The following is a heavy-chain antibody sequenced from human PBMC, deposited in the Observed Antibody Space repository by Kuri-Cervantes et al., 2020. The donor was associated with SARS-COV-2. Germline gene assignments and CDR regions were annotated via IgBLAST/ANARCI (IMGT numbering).Heavy chain of an antibody. V-gene: IGHV1-18*01. CDR3: ASSMATHTPLSY. CDR1: GYTFTSYG. Sequence: ASVKVSCKASGYTFTSYGISWVQQAPGQGLEWMGWISAYNGNTNYAQKLQGRVTMTTDTSTSTAYMELRSLRSGDTAVYYCASSMATHTPLSYWGQGTLVTVSS. CDR2: ISAYNGNT. D-gene: IGHD5-24*01. J-gene: IGHJ4*02.